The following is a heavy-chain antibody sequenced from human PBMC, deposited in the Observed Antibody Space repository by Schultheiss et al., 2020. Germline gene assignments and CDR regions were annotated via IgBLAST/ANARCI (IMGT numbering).Heavy chain of an antibody. CDR2: IYTSGST. J-gene: IGHJ5*02. V-gene: IGHV4-4*07. CDR3: AKISGMSKTPLNWFDP. Sequence: SETLSLTCTVSGGSFSSYYWSWIRQPAGKGLEWIGRIYTSGSTNYNPSLKSRVTISGDTSKNQFSLKLSSVTAADTAVYYCAKISGMSKTPLNWFDPWGQGTLVTVS. CDR1: GGSFSSYY. D-gene: IGHD2-15*01.